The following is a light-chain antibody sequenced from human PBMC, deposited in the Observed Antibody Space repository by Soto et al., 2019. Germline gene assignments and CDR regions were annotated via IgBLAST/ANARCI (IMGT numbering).Light chain of an antibody. CDR3: QQGTNWPPRT. V-gene: IGKV3-11*01. CDR2: DVS. Sequence: EVVLPQSPATLSLSPGESATLSCRASESVSTYLAWFQQRPGQAPRLLMYDVSKRATDTPARFSGSGSGTDFTLTISGLEPEDFAIYYCQQGTNWPPRTFGPGTKVEIK. J-gene: IGKJ1*01. CDR1: ESVSTY.